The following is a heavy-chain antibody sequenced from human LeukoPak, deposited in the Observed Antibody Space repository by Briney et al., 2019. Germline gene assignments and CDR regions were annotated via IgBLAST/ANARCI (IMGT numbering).Heavy chain of an antibody. CDR1: GFTVSSNY. CDR2: IYSGGST. D-gene: IGHD3-10*01. CDR3: ARTMVRGVIIPYYYGMDV. J-gene: IGHJ6*02. V-gene: IGHV3-66*01. Sequence: GGSLRLSCAASGFTVSSNYMSWARQAPGKGLEWVSVIYSGGSTYYADSVKGRFTISRDNSKNTLYLQMNSLRAEDTAVYYCARTMVRGVIIPYYYGMDVWGQGTTVTVSS.